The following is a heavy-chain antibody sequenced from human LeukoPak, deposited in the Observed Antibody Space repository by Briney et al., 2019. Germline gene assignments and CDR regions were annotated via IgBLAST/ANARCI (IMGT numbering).Heavy chain of an antibody. Sequence: SETLSLTCTVSGGSISSGSNYWGWIRQPPGKGLEWIGSIYHSGTTYYNPSLKSRVTISVDTSKSQFSLRLSSVTAADTAVYYCARTRGTVSTRYYYYYMDVWGKGTTVTVSS. J-gene: IGHJ6*03. V-gene: IGHV4-39*01. CDR1: GGSISSGSNY. CDR3: ARTRGTVSTRYYYYYMDV. D-gene: IGHD1-1*01. CDR2: IYHSGTT.